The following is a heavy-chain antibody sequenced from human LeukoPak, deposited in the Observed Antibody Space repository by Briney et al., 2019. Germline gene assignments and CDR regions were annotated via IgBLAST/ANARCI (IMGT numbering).Heavy chain of an antibody. Sequence: PEGSLRLSCAASGFTFSSYSMNWVRQAPGKGLEWVSYISSSSSTTYYADSVKGRFTISRDTSKNSLYLQMNSLRAEDTAVYYCSRDNIYDYGGNKLDYWGQGTLVTVSS. J-gene: IGHJ4*02. CDR3: SRDNIYDYGGNKLDY. CDR2: ISSSSSTT. V-gene: IGHV3-48*01. D-gene: IGHD4-23*01. CDR1: GFTFSSYS.